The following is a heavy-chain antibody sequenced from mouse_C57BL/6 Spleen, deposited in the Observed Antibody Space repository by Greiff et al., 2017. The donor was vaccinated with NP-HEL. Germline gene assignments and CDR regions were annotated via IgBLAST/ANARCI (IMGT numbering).Heavy chain of an antibody. CDR2: IYPGDGDT. Sequence: VKLMESGAELVKPGASVKISCKASGYAFSSYWMNWVKQRPGKGLEWIGQIYPGDGDTNYNGQFKGKATLTADKSSSTAYMQLISLTSEDSAVYFCARYGSSPHYAMDYWGQGTSVTVSS. V-gene: IGHV1-80*01. CDR1: GYAFSSYW. D-gene: IGHD1-1*01. J-gene: IGHJ4*01. CDR3: ARYGSSPHYAMDY.